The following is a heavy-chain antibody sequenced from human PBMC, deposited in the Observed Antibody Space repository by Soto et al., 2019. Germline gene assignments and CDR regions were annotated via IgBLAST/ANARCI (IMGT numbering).Heavy chain of an antibody. J-gene: IGHJ6*02. CDR3: ARASHYEFWSGYYDGMDV. CDR1: GFTFSSYA. V-gene: IGHV3-30-3*01. CDR2: ISYDGSNK. Sequence: QVQLVESGGGVVQPGRSLRLSCAASGFTFSSYAMHWVRQAPGKGLEWVAVISYDGSNKYYADSVKGRFTISRDNSKNTLYLQMNSLRAEDTAVYYCARASHYEFWSGYYDGMDVWGQGTTVTVSS. D-gene: IGHD3-3*01.